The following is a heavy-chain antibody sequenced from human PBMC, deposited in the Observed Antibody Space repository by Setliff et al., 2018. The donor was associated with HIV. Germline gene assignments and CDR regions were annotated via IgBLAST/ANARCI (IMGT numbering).Heavy chain of an antibody. Sequence: PGGSLRLSCATSRFSFSTFWMTWVRQAPGKGLEWIANINEDGDKKYHADSVWGRFTISRDNARNSLYLQMNSLRAEDTAVYYCARADCYRYYYYYMDVWGKGTTVTVSS. D-gene: IGHD2-21*01. V-gene: IGHV3-7*03. CDR3: ARADCYRYYYYYMDV. CDR1: RFSFSTFW. J-gene: IGHJ6*03. CDR2: INEDGDKK.